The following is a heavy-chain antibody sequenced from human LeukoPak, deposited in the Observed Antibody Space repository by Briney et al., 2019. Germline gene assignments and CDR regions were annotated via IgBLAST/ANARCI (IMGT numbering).Heavy chain of an antibody. V-gene: IGHV4-31*03. CDR1: GGSISSGGYY. CDR2: IYHSGST. J-gene: IGHJ4*02. D-gene: IGHD6-19*01. Sequence: SQTLSLTCTVSGGSISSGGYYWSWIRQHPGKGLEWIGYIYHSGSTYYNPSLKSRVTISVDTSKNQFSLKLSSVTAADTAVYYCARDSSGWYYFDYWGQGTLVTVSS. CDR3: ARDSSGWYYFDY.